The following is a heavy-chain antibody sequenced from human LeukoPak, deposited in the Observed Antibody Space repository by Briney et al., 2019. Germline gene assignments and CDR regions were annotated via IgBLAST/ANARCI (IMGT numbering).Heavy chain of an antibody. Sequence: PSETLSLTCAVYGGSFSGYYWSWISQPPGKGLEWIGEINHSGSTNYNPSLKSRVTISVDTSKNQFSLKLSSVTAADTAVYYCARGPGYCSSTSCFSYYFDYWGQGTLVTVSS. CDR3: ARGPGYCSSTSCFSYYFDY. CDR2: INHSGST. J-gene: IGHJ4*02. D-gene: IGHD2-2*01. CDR1: GGSFSGYY. V-gene: IGHV4-34*01.